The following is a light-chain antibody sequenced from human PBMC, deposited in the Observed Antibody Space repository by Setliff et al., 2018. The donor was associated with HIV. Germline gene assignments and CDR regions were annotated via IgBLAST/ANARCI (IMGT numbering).Light chain of an antibody. CDR3: QSYDSMLSGYV. Sequence: GAREQRVTISCTGSTSNMEAGYDVHWYQQLPGTAPKLLIYRNRNRPSGVPDRFSGSKSGASASLAIGGLQAEDEGDYYCQSYDSMLSGYVFGTGTKVTVL. CDR1: TSNMEAGYD. CDR2: RNR. J-gene: IGLJ1*01. V-gene: IGLV1-40*03.